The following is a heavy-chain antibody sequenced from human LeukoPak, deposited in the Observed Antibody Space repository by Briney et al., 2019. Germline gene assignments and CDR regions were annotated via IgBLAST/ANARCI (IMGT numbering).Heavy chain of an antibody. J-gene: IGHJ4*02. CDR3: AKNGVFGVVTSYYFDY. CDR1: GFTFSSYA. Sequence: GGSLRLSCAASGFTFSSYAMSWVRRAPGKGLEWVSAISGSGGSTYYADSVKGRFTISRDNSKNTLYLQMNSLRAEDTAVYYCAKNGVFGVVTSYYFDYWGQGTLVTVSS. D-gene: IGHD3-3*01. CDR2: ISGSGGST. V-gene: IGHV3-23*01.